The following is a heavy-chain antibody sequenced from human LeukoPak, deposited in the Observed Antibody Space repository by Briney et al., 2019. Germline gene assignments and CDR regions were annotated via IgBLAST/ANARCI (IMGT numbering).Heavy chain of an antibody. CDR2: IYYSGST. D-gene: IGHD1-26*01. V-gene: IGHV4-59*01. CDR3: ARDIEEVGATLYFDY. CDR1: GGSISSYY. Sequence: SETLSLTCTVSGGSISSYYWSWIRQPPGKGLEWIGYIYYSGSTNYNPSLKSRVTISVDTSKNQFSLKLSSVTAADTAVYYCARDIEEVGATLYFDYWGHGTLVTVSS. J-gene: IGHJ4*01.